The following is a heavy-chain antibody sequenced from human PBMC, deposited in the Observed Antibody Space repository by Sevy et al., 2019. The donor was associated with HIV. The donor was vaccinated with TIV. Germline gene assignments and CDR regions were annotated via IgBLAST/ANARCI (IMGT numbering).Heavy chain of an antibody. CDR2: IIPIFGTA. D-gene: IGHD2-21*02. J-gene: IGHJ6*02. Sequence: ASVKVSCKASGGTFSSYAISWVRQAPGQGLEWMGGIIPIFGTANYAQKFQGRVTITADESTGTAYMELSSLRSEDTAVYYCAREGEAYCGGDCSHYYYYGMDVWGQGTTVTVSS. CDR1: GGTFSSYA. CDR3: AREGEAYCGGDCSHYYYYGMDV. V-gene: IGHV1-69*13.